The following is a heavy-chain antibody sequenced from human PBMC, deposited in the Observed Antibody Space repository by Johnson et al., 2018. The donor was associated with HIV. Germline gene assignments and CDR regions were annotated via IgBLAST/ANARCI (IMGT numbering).Heavy chain of an antibody. CDR2: ISYDGSNK. V-gene: IGHV3-30*03. CDR1: GFSVSRNH. D-gene: IGHD6-19*01. J-gene: IGHJ3*02. CDR3: ARDIIAVAGYDAFDI. Sequence: VQLVESGGGLVQPGGSLRLSCGASGFSVSRNHMHWVRQAPGKGLEWAAVISYDGSNKYYADSVKGRFTISRDNSKNTLYLQMNSLRAEDTAVYYCARDIIAVAGYDAFDIWGQGTMVTVSS.